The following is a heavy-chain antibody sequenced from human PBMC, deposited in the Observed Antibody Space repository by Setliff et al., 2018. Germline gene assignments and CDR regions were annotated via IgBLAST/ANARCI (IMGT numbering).Heavy chain of an antibody. J-gene: IGHJ4*02. D-gene: IGHD3-16*01. CDR3: ARLRGAFDY. Sequence: SETLSLTCTVSGGSISSYYWSWIRQPPGKRLEWIGYIYYSGSTNYSPSLESRVTISVDTSKNQFSLRLNSATAADTAVYYCARLRGAFDYWGQGTLDTVSS. CDR1: GGSISSYY. CDR2: IYYSGST. V-gene: IGHV4-59*01.